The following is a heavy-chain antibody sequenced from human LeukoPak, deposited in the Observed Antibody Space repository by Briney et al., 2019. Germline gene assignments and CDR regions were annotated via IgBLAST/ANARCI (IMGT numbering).Heavy chain of an antibody. CDR3: ARDRPLNAFDI. CDR1: GGSISSDNW. Sequence: PSETLSLTCAVSGGSISSDNWWSWVRQPPGKGLEWIGEIYHSGSTNYNPSLKSRVAMSVDTSKNQFSLKLSSVTAADTAVYYCARDRPLNAFDIWGQGTMVTVSS. J-gene: IGHJ3*02. CDR2: IYHSGST. V-gene: IGHV4-4*02.